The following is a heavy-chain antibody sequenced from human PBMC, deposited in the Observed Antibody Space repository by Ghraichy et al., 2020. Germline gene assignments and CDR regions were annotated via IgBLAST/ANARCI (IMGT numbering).Heavy chain of an antibody. CDR1: GFTFSSYA. CDR2: ISGSGGST. Sequence: LSLTCAASGFTFSSYAMSWVRQAPGKGLEWVSAISGSGGSTYYADSVKGRFTISRDNSKNTLYLQMNSLRAEDTAVYYCATQGDGDYEVLGFDYWGQGTLVTVSS. CDR3: ATQGDGDYEVLGFDY. V-gene: IGHV3-23*01. J-gene: IGHJ4*02. D-gene: IGHD4-17*01.